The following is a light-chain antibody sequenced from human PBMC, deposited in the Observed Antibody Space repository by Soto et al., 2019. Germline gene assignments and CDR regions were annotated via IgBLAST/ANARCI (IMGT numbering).Light chain of an antibody. V-gene: IGLV1-40*01. CDR3: QSYDNSHDWDVV. Sequence: VLTQPPSVSGAPGQRVTISCTGSSSNIGAGYAVHWYQQLPGTAPKLLISDNNNRPSGVPDRFSGSKSGTSASLAITGLQAEDEADYYCQSYDNSHDWDVVFGGGAKLTVL. J-gene: IGLJ2*01. CDR1: SSNIGAGYA. CDR2: DNN.